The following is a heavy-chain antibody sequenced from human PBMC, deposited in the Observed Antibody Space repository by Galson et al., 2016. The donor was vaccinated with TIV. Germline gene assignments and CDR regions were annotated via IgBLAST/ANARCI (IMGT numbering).Heavy chain of an antibody. J-gene: IGHJ4*02. V-gene: IGHV1-24*01. Sequence: SVKVSCKVSGHALNEEVIHWVRQAPGKGLEWIGGFDPEGHKTIHAQKFEGRVTLSEDTSTDTAYMQMNNLASVDTAVYYCATGAWFPGLSLDSWGQGTLVIVSS. CDR2: FDPEGHKT. D-gene: IGHD2/OR15-2a*01. CDR1: GHALNEEV. CDR3: ATGAWFPGLSLDS.